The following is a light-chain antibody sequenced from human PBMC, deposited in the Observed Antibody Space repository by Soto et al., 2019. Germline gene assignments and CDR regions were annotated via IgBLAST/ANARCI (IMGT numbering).Light chain of an antibody. V-gene: IGKV3-20*01. CDR1: QSVSSNY. J-gene: IGKJ4*01. CDR3: RQYGSSPLT. Sequence: EIVLTQSPGTLSLSPGERATLSCRASQSVSSNYLAWYQQKPGQAPKVLIYRASSRATGIPDRFSGSGSGTDFTLTISRLEPEDFAVYYCRQYGSSPLTFGGGTKVEIK. CDR2: RAS.